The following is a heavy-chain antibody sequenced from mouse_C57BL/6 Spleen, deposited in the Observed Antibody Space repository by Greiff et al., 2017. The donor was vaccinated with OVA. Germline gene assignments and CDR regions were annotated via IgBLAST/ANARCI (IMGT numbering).Heavy chain of an antibody. J-gene: IGHJ2*01. D-gene: IGHD2-4*01. V-gene: IGHV1-52*01. Sequence: VQLQQPGAELVRPGSSVKLSCKASGYTFTSYWMHWVKQRPIQGLEWIGNIDPSDSETHYNQKFKDKATLTVDKSSSTAYMQISSLTSEDSAVYYCARDYDYAYWGQGTTLTVSS. CDR3: ARDYDYAY. CDR1: GYTFTSYW. CDR2: IDPSDSET.